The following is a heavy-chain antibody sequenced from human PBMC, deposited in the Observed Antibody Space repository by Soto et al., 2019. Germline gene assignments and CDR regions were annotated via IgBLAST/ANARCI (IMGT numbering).Heavy chain of an antibody. CDR2: IRQDGSEI. V-gene: IGHV3-7*04. CDR1: GFTFSDYW. Sequence: GSLRLSCAASGFTFSDYWMTWVRQAPGTGLEWVANIRQDGSEIYYVDSVKGRFTISRDNAERSLYLQMNSLRAEDTAVYYCARAPYYDVLMEVWGKGTTVTVSS. D-gene: IGHD3-9*01. J-gene: IGHJ6*04. CDR3: ARAPYYDVLMEV.